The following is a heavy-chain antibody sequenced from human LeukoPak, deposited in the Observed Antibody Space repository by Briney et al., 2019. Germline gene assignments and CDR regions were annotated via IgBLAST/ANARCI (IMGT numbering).Heavy chain of an antibody. J-gene: IGHJ6*03. Sequence: EASVKVSCKASGGTFSSYAISWVRQAPGQGLEWMGGIIPIFGTANCAQKFQGRVTITTDESTSTAYMELSSLRSEDTAVYYCARATFVDYYYYMDVWGKGTTVTVSS. D-gene: IGHD3-16*02. CDR3: ARATFVDYYYYMDV. CDR1: GGTFSSYA. V-gene: IGHV1-69*05. CDR2: IIPIFGTA.